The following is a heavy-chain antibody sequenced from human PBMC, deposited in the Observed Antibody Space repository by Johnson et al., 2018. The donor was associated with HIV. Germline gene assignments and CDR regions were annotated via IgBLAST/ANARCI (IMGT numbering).Heavy chain of an antibody. D-gene: IGHD1-1*01. V-gene: IGHV3-7*05. CDR1: GFTFSLYW. CDR3: ARDETKRRYALTAFDI. J-gene: IGHJ3*02. Sequence: EVQLVESGGGLVQPGGSLRLSCAASGFTFSLYWMTWVRQAPGKGLEWVANIKQDGSEKYYVDSVKGRFTIFRDNAKNSLYLQMNSLRAEDTAFYYCARDETKRRYALTAFDIWGQGTLVTVSS. CDR2: IKQDGSEK.